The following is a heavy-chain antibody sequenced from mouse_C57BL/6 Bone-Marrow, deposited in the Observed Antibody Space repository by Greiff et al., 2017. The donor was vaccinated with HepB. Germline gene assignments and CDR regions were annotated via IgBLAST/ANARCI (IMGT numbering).Heavy chain of an antibody. Sequence: EVQLVESGGGLVKPGGSLKLSCAASGFTFSDYGMHWVRQAPEKGLEWVAYISSGSSTIYYADTVKGRFTISRDNAKNTLFLQMTSLRSEDTAMYYCARTDPNYFDYWGQGTTLTVSS. J-gene: IGHJ2*01. V-gene: IGHV5-17*01. CDR1: GFTFSDYG. CDR2: ISSGSSTI. CDR3: ARTDPNYFDY.